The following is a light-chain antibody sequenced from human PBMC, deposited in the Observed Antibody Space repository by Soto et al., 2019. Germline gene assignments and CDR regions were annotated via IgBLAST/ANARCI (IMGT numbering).Light chain of an antibody. CDR2: KAS. Sequence: DIHMTQSPSTLSASVGDRVTITCRASQSIRSWLAWYQQKPGKAPKLLIYKASSLESGVPSRFSGSGSGTEFTLTISSLQPDDFAAYYCEQYNSYPYTFGQGTKLEIK. CDR3: EQYNSYPYT. V-gene: IGKV1-5*03. J-gene: IGKJ2*01. CDR1: QSIRSW.